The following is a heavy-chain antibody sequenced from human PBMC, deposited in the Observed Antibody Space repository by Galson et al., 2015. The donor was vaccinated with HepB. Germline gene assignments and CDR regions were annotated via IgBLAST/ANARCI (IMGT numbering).Heavy chain of an antibody. CDR3: ARSRGSPPWNYYYTDV. CDR1: GYTFTSYD. D-gene: IGHD3-3*01. CDR2: MNPNSGNT. J-gene: IGHJ6*03. V-gene: IGHV1-8*01. Sequence: SVKVSCKASGYTFTSYDINWVRQATGQGLEWMGWMNPNSGNTGYAQKFQGRVTMTRNTSISTAYMELSSLRSEDTAVYYCARSRGSPPWNYYYTDVWGKGTTVTVSS.